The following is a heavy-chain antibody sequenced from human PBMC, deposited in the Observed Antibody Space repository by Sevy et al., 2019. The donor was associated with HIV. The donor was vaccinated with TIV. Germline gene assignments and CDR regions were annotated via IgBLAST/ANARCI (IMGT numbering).Heavy chain of an antibody. D-gene: IGHD3-10*01. V-gene: IGHV3-9*01. CDR3: AKDLGGTMVRGVIVEPGPFDY. CDR1: GFTFDDYA. CDR2: ISWNSGSI. Sequence: GGCLRLSCAASGFTFDDYAMHWVRQAPGKGLEWVSGISWNSGSIGYADSVKGRFTISRDNAKNSLYLQMNSLRAEDTALYYCAKDLGGTMVRGVIVEPGPFDYWGQGTLVTVSS. J-gene: IGHJ4*02.